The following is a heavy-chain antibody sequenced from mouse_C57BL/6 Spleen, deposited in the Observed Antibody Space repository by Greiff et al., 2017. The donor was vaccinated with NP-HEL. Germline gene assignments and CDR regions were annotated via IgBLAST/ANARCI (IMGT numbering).Heavy chain of an antibody. CDR1: GFSFNTYA. Sequence: EVQLVESGGGLVQPKGTLKLSCAASGFSFNTYAMNWVRQAPGKGLEWVARIRSKSNNYATYYADSVKDRFTISRDDSESMLYLQMNKLKTEDTAMYDCVRERGIYMQYYDVWGTGTTVTVSS. D-gene: IGHD2-1*01. CDR2: IRSKSNNYAT. CDR3: VRERGIYMQYYDV. V-gene: IGHV10-1*01. J-gene: IGHJ1*03.